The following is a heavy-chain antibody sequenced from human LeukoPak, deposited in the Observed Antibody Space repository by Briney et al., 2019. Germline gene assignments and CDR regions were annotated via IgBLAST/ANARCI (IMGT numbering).Heavy chain of an antibody. V-gene: IGHV4-39*07. D-gene: IGHD3-10*01. CDR1: GVSISTSSFY. CDR3: ARGGYYGSGNDFRFDP. CDR2: INYSWST. Sequence: SETLSLTCSVSGVSISTSSFYWGWNRQPPGKGLKWIGSINYSWSTYYNPSLKSRVTISVDTSKSQFFLKLSSVTDADTAICYCARGGYYGSGNDFRFDPWGEGTLVTVSS. J-gene: IGHJ5*02.